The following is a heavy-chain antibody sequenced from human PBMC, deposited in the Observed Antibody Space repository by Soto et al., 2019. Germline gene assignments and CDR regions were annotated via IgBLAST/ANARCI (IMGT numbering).Heavy chain of an antibody. CDR3: ARGLGYCSGGSCYLHVVWFDP. V-gene: IGHV4-34*01. CDR1: GGSFSGYY. CDR2: INHSGST. D-gene: IGHD2-15*01. Sequence: QVQLQQWGAGLLKPSETLSLTCAVYGGSFSGYYWSWIRQPPGKGLEWIGEINHSGSTNYNPSLKSRVTISVDTYKNQFSLKLSSVTAADTAVYYCARGLGYCSGGSCYLHVVWFDPWGQGTLVTVSS. J-gene: IGHJ5*02.